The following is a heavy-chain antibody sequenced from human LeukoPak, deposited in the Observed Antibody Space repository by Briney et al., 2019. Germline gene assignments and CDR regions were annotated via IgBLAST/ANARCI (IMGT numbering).Heavy chain of an antibody. CDR3: ARPGYYSNWFDP. V-gene: IGHV4-59*01. Sequence: PSETLSLTCTVSGGSISSYYWSWIRQPPGKGLEWIGYIYYSGNTNYNPSLKSRVTISIDTSKNQFSLKLSSVTAADTAVYYCARPGYYSNWFDPWGQGTLVTVSS. CDR1: GGSISSYY. J-gene: IGHJ5*02. CDR2: IYYSGNT. D-gene: IGHD3-22*01.